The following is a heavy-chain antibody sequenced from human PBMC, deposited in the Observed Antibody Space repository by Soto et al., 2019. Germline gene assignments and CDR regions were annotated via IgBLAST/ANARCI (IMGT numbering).Heavy chain of an antibody. CDR2: INKDGGEK. V-gene: IGHV3-7*01. J-gene: IGHJ6*02. CDR3: SGGNALDV. Sequence: PGWSLRLSCAASIFTFSTYWMTWVRQAPGKGLEWVANINKDGGEKYYMDSVKGRFTISRDNAKNSVYLQMTSLRVEDTAVYYCSGGNALDVWGQGTTVTVSS. CDR1: IFTFSTYW.